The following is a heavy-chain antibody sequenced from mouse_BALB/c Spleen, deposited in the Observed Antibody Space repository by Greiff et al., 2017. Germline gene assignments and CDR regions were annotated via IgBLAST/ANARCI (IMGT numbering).Heavy chain of an antibody. J-gene: IGHJ3*01. CDR1: GFNIKDTY. CDR3: ARDGNYDWFAY. V-gene: IGHV14-3*02. CDR2: IDPANGNT. Sequence: EVQLQQSGAELVKPGASVKLSCTASGFNIKDTYMHWVKQRPEQGLEWIGRIDPANGNTKYDPKFQGKATITADTSSNTAYQQLSSLTSEDTAVYYCARDGNYDWFAYWGQGTLVTVSA. D-gene: IGHD2-1*01.